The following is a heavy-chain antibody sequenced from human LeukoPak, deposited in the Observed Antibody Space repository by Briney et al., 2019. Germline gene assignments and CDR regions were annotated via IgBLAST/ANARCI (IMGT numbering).Heavy chain of an antibody. J-gene: IGHJ4*02. CDR2: INHSGST. CDR3: ARGHGDYVY. CDR1: GGSFSGYY. V-gene: IGHV4-34*01. Sequence: SETLSLTCAVYGGSFSGYYWSWIRQPPGKGLEWIGEINHSGSTNYNPSLKSRVTIPVDTSKNQFSLKLSSVTAADTAVYYCARGHGDYVYWGQGTLVTVSS. D-gene: IGHD4-17*01.